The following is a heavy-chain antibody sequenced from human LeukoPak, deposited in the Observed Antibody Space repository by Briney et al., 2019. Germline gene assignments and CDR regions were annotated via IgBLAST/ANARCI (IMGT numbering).Heavy chain of an antibody. J-gene: IGHJ4*02. Sequence: SETLSLTCAVSGYSISSDYWGWIRQPPGKGLEWIGHVYHSGSTYKNPSLKSRVSISLDTSNNQFSLKLTSVTAADTAIYYCARLSGAPVRHPIYHFDYWGQGTLVTVSS. CDR2: VYHSGST. V-gene: IGHV4-38-2*01. CDR1: GYSISSDY. CDR3: ARLSGAPVRHPIYHFDY. D-gene: IGHD1-26*01.